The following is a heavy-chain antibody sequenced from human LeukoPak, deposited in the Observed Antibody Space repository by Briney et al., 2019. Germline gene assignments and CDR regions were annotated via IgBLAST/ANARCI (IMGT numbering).Heavy chain of an antibody. Sequence: GGSLRLSCAASGFTFSSYSMNWVRQAPGKGLEWVSYISSSSSTIYYADSVKGRFTVSRDDSKHTLYLQMNSLRAEDTAMYYCARDWAYYFDYWGQGTLVTVSP. V-gene: IGHV3-48*01. J-gene: IGHJ4*02. CDR3: ARDWAYYFDY. CDR2: ISSSSSTI. CDR1: GFTFSSYS. D-gene: IGHD3-16*01.